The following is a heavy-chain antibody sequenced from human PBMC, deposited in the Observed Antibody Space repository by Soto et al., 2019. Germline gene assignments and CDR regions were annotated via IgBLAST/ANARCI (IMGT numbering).Heavy chain of an antibody. CDR1: GGTFSSYA. D-gene: IGHD2-15*01. Sequence: SVKVSCKASGGTFSSYAISWVRQAPGQGLEWMGGIIPIFGTANYAQKFQGRVTITADESTSTAYMELSSLRSEDTAVYYCARSGYCSGGSCSWGQGTLVTVSS. J-gene: IGHJ4*02. V-gene: IGHV1-69*13. CDR3: ARSGYCSGGSCS. CDR2: IIPIFGTA.